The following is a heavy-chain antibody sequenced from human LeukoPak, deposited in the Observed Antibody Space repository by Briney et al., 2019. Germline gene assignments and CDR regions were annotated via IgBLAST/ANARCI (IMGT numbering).Heavy chain of an antibody. CDR1: GYNFTDYY. CDR2: ISAKSGGT. Sequence: ASVKVSCKASGYNFTDYYMHRVRQAPGQGLEWMGWISAKSGGTNYAQKFQGRVTMTRDTSISTAYMDLSSLRSDDTAVYYCARAGPRGGAVAGTGYFQHWGQGTLVTLSS. V-gene: IGHV1-2*02. CDR3: ARAGPRGGAVAGTGYFQH. J-gene: IGHJ1*01. D-gene: IGHD6-19*01.